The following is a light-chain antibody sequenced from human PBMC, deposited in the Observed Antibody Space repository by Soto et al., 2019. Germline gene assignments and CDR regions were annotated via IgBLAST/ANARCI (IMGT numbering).Light chain of an antibody. J-gene: IGLJ2*01. V-gene: IGLV2-23*02. CDR3: CSYAGSSTHVV. Sequence: QSVLTQPASVSGSPGQSITISCTGTSSDVGSYNLVSWYQQHPGKAPKLMIYEVSKRPSGVSNRFSGSKSGNTASLTISGLQAEGEADYYCCSYAGSSTHVVFGGGTKVTVL. CDR1: SSDVGSYNL. CDR2: EVS.